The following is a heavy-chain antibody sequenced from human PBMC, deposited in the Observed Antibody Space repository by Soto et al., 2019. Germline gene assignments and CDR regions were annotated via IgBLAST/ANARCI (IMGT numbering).Heavy chain of an antibody. J-gene: IGHJ6*03. CDR3: ARVYCSGGSCYLGFGWYYYYMDV. Sequence: GASVKVSCKASGYTFTSYGISWVRQAPGQGLEWMGWISAYNGNTNYAQKLQGRVTMTTDTSTSTAYMELRSLRSDDTAVYYCARVYCSGGSCYLGFGWYYYYMDVWGKGTTVTVS. CDR1: GYTFTSYG. V-gene: IGHV1-18*01. D-gene: IGHD2-15*01. CDR2: ISAYNGNT.